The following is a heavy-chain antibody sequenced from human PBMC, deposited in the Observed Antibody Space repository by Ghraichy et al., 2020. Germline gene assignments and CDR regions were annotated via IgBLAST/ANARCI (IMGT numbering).Heavy chain of an antibody. CDR3: ARGKESGGNSPYYYYGMDV. Sequence: SETLSLTCAVSGGSISSSNWWSWVRQPPGKGLEWIGEIYHSGSTNYNPSLKSRVTISVDKSKNQFSLKLSSVTAADTAVYYCARGKESGGNSPYYYYGMDVWGQGTTVTVSS. D-gene: IGHD4-23*01. CDR1: GGSISSSNW. CDR2: IYHSGST. J-gene: IGHJ6*02. V-gene: IGHV4-4*02.